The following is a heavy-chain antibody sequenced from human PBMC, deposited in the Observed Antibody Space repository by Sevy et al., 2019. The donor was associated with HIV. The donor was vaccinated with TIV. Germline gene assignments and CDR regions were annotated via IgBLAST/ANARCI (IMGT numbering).Heavy chain of an antibody. CDR3: AHYPTGY. D-gene: IGHD1-26*01. Sequence: GGSLRLSCAASGFTFCSYTMNWVRQAPGKGLEWVSSITGSYNVYYADAVRGRFTISRDNAKKSLYLQMNTLRAEDTAVYYCAHYPTGYWGQGTLVTVSS. V-gene: IGHV3-21*01. J-gene: IGHJ4*02. CDR2: ITGSYNV. CDR1: GFTFCSYT.